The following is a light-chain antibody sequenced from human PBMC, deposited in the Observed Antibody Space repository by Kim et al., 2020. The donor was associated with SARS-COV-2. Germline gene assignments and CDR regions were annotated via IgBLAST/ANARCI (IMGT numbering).Light chain of an antibody. CDR2: LKSDGSH. J-gene: IGLJ2*01. CDR3: QTWGTGIMV. V-gene: IGLV4-69*02. CDR1: SGHSSYA. Sequence: QLVLTQSPSASASLGASVKLTCTLSSGHSSYAITWHQQQPEKGPRYLMKLKSDGSHSKGDGIPDRFSGSSSGAERYLTISSLQSEDEADYYCQTWGTGIMVFGGGTQLTVL.